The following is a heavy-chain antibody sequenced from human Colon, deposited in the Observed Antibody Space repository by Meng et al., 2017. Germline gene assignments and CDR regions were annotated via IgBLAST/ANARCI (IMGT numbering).Heavy chain of an antibody. V-gene: IGHV1-2*02. CDR1: GFSFVGYY. D-gene: IGHD1-1*01. J-gene: IGHJ5*02. CDR3: ARSDPQLDA. Sequence: QVQLVQAGTEVKKPGDSVKFSCKTSGFSFVGYYIHWLRQAPGKGFEWIGWVVPSSGATIYAPKFLGRVTLTRDTSITTAYRELTSLTSDDTAVYYCARSDPQLDAWGQGTLVTVSS. CDR2: VVPSSGAT.